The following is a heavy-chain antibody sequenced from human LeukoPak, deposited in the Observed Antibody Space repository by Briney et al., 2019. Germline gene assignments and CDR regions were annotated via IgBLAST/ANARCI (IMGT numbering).Heavy chain of an antibody. J-gene: IGHJ5*01. CDR1: DFTFSDFW. V-gene: IGHV3-7*04. CDR3: VRGSGWLFDS. Sequence: PGESLRLSCAASDFTFSDFWMAWVRQAPGKGLGWVAIIKQDGSETHYVASVRGRFSISRDNAKNSLYRQMNSLRGEDTAIYYCVRGSGWLFDSWGQGTLVIVSS. CDR2: IKQDGSET. D-gene: IGHD6-19*01.